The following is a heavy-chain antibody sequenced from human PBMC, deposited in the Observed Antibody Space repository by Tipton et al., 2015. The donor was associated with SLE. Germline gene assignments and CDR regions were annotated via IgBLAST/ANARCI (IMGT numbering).Heavy chain of an antibody. V-gene: IGHV4-39*07. CDR1: GGSISSSSYY. Sequence: TLSLTCAVSGGSISSSSYYWGWIRQPPGKGLEWIGSIYYSGSTYYNPSLKSRVTISVDTSKNQFSLKLSSVTAADTAVYYCARLEGVTGYVDVWGKGTTVTVSS. D-gene: IGHD3-10*01. J-gene: IGHJ6*03. CDR2: IYYSGST. CDR3: ARLEGVTGYVDV.